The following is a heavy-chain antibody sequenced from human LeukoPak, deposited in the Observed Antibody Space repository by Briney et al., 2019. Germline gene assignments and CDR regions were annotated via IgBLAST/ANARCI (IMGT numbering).Heavy chain of an antibody. J-gene: IGHJ5*02. V-gene: IGHV3-11*05. CDR2: INIGGTNT. CDR3: ATDGAGFDT. CDR1: GFTFNDYY. Sequence: KPGRSMRLSCAASGFTFNDYYMSWIRQAPGKLLEWLSYINIGGTNTHYADSVKGQYTISRDNAKKILYLEMNKLRAEEKAVYYCATDGAGFDTWGRGVVVTVSS.